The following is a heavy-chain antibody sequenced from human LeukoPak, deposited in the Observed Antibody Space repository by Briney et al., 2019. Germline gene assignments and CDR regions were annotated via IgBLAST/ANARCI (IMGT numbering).Heavy chain of an antibody. CDR1: GGSISSSNW. V-gene: IGHV4-4*02. Sequence: PSGTLSLTCAVSGGSISSSNWWSWVRQPPGKGLEWIGEIYHSGNTNYNPSLKSRVTISVDKSKNQFSLKLSSVTAADTAVYYCASAYGDYGYFDLWGRGTLVTVSS. D-gene: IGHD4-17*01. J-gene: IGHJ2*01. CDR2: IYHSGNT. CDR3: ASAYGDYGYFDL.